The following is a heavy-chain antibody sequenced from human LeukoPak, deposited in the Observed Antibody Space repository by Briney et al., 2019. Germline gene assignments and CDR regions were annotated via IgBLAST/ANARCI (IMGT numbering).Heavy chain of an antibody. V-gene: IGHV3-74*01. D-gene: IGHD3-10*01. CDR2: INSDGSTA. CDR1: KFXFSRYW. J-gene: IGHJ4*02. Sequence: GGSLRLSCAASKFXFSRYWIHWVRQAPGKGLVWVSRINSDGSTARYADSVKGRFTISRDNAKNTLYLQMNNLRAEDTAVYYCARDYGLNSWGQGTLVAVSS. CDR3: ARDYGLNS.